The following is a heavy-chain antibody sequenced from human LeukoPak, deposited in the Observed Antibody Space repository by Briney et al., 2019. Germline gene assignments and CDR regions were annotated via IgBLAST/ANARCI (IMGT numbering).Heavy chain of an antibody. V-gene: IGHV3-48*01. J-gene: IGHJ4*02. CDR3: ARDRLQYYFDY. Sequence: PGGSLRLSCAASGFTFSSYSMNWVRQAPGKGLEWVSYISSSSSTIYYADSVKGRFTISRDNAKNSLYLQMNSLRAEDTAVYYCARDRLQYYFDYWGQGTLVTVSS. D-gene: IGHD2-21*02. CDR2: ISSSSSTI. CDR1: GFTFSSYS.